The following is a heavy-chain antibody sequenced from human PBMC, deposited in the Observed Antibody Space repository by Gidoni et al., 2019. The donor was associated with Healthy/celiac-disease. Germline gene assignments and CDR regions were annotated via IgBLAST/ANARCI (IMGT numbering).Heavy chain of an antibody. V-gene: IGHV3-33*01. Sequence: QVQLVESGGGVVQPGRSLRLSCAASGFTFSSYGMHWVRQAPGKGLEWVAVIWYDGSNKDYADSVKGRFTISRDNSKNTLYLQMNSLRAEDTAVYYCARDVDTAMGFDYWGQGTLVTVSS. CDR2: IWYDGSNK. D-gene: IGHD5-18*01. CDR1: GFTFSSYG. CDR3: ARDVDTAMGFDY. J-gene: IGHJ4*02.